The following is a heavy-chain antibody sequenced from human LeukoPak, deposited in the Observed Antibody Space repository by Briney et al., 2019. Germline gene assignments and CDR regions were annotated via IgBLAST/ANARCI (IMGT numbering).Heavy chain of an antibody. V-gene: IGHV3-23*01. CDR1: GFTFSSYA. CDR3: AKTAPGDSSSWYGDAFDI. CDR2: ISGSGGST. D-gene: IGHD6-13*01. J-gene: IGHJ3*02. Sequence: GGSLRLSCAASGFTFSSYAMSWVRQAPGKGLEWVSAISGSGGSTYYADSVKGRFTISRDNSKNTLYLQMNSLRAEDTAVYYCAKTAPGDSSSWYGDAFDIWGQGTMVTVSS.